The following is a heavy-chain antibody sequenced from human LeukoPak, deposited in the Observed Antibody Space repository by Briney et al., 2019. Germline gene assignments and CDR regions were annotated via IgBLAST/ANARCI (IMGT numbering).Heavy chain of an antibody. CDR2: ISGSGGST. J-gene: IGHJ4*02. V-gene: IGHV3-23*01. CDR1: GLTFSSYA. CDR3: AKLGDSSLRFIDY. Sequence: GGSLRLSCAASGLTFSSYAMSWVRQAPGKGLDWVSRISGSGGSTFYADSVKGRFTISRDNSKNTLYLQMNSLRAEDTAIYYCAKLGDSSLRFIDYWGQGAPVTVSS. D-gene: IGHD3-3*01.